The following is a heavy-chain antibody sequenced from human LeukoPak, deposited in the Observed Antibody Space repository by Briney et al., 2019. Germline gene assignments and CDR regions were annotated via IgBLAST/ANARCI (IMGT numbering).Heavy chain of an antibody. Sequence: GGSLRLSCAASGFTFDDYAMHWVRQAPGKGLEWVSLISGDGGSTYYADSVKGRFTISRDNSKNPLYLQMNSLRTEDTALYYCAKEAGYSSGWQYYFDYWGQGTLVTVSS. CDR1: GFTFDDYA. CDR3: AKEAGYSSGWQYYFDY. CDR2: ISGDGGST. D-gene: IGHD6-19*01. V-gene: IGHV3-43*02. J-gene: IGHJ4*02.